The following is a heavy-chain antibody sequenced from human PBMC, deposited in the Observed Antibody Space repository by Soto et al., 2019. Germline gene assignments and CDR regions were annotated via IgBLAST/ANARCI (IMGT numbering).Heavy chain of an antibody. CDR2: ISFDGNII. V-gene: IGHV3-30-3*01. CDR3: ARTFDTITYYFDY. CDR1: EFTFSSYA. J-gene: IGHJ4*02. Sequence: GGSLRLSCAASEFTFSSYAMHWIRQAPGKGLEWLAVISFDGNIIQYADSVKGRFIISRDNSKNTLYLQMNSLRGDDTAVYYCARTFDTITYYFDYWGQGTLVTVSS. D-gene: IGHD3-9*01.